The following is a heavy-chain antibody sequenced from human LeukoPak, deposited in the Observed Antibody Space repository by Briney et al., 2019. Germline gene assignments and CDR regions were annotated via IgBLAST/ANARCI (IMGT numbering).Heavy chain of an antibody. J-gene: IGHJ4*02. Sequence: GRSLRLSCAASGFTFSNYAMHWVRQAPGKGLEWVALMSYDGSNKFYADSVKGRFTISRENSKSTLYLQMNSLKAEDTAVYYCARGGVTTMTLRDLWLDYWGQGTLVTVSS. D-gene: IGHD4-17*01. V-gene: IGHV3-30-3*01. CDR1: GFTFSNYA. CDR3: ARGGVTTMTLRDLWLDY. CDR2: MSYDGSNK.